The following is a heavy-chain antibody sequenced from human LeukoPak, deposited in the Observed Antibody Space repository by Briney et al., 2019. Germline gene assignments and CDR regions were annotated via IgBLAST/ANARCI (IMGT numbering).Heavy chain of an antibody. J-gene: IGHJ3*02. CDR2: IYHSGST. CDR3: ARHLLANNWYEPEAFQI. D-gene: IGHD1-1*01. Sequence: SETLSLTCTVSGDCISPYYWSWIRRPPGKGLEWIAYIYHSGSTTYSPSLKSRVNISVDMSKNQVSLRLSSVTAADTAVYFCARHLLANNWYEPEAFQIWGQGTMVTVSS. CDR1: GDCISPYY. V-gene: IGHV4-59*08.